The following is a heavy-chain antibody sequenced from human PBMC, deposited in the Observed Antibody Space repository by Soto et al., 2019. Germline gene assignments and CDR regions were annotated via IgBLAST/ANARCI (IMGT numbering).Heavy chain of an antibody. CDR3: ARVPKSSYGMDV. V-gene: IGHV4-59*01. D-gene: IGHD1-26*01. CDR1: GGSISSYY. CDR2: IYYSGST. J-gene: IGHJ6*02. Sequence: QVQLQESGPGLVKPSETLSLTCTVSGGSISSYYWSWIRQPPGKGLEWIGYIYYSGSTNYNPSLKSRVTISVDTSKNQFSLKLSSVTAADTAVYYCARVPKSSYGMDVWGQGTTVTVSS.